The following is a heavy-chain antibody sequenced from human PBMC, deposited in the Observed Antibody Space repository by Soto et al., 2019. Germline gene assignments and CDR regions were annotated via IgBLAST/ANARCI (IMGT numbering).Heavy chain of an antibody. Sequence: ASVKVSCKASGYTFTSYDINWVRQATGQGLEWMGWMNPNSGNTGYAQKFQGRVTMTRNTSISTAYMELSSLRSEDTAVYYCARGPPDYYYYGMDVRGQGTTVTVSS. CDR3: ARGPPDYYYYGMDV. CDR1: GYTFTSYD. V-gene: IGHV1-8*01. CDR2: MNPNSGNT. J-gene: IGHJ6*02.